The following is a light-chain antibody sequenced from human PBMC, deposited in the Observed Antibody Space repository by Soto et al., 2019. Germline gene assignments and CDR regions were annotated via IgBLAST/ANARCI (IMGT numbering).Light chain of an antibody. V-gene: IGKV3-20*01. CDR3: LQYDNSPLYT. CDR2: GAS. Sequence: EIVLTQSPGTLSLSPGERATLSCRASQSVSSSYLAWYQQKPGQAPRLLIYGASARATGIPDRFSGSGSGTDFTLTISRLEAEDFAVYYCLQYDNSPLYTFGQGTKLEIK. CDR1: QSVSSSY. J-gene: IGKJ2*01.